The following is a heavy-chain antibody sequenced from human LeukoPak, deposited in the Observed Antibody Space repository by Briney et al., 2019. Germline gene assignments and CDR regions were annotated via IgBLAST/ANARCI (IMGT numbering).Heavy chain of an antibody. CDR1: GFTFSSYG. D-gene: IGHD6-13*01. J-gene: IGHJ4*02. Sequence: GGSLRLSCAASGFTFSSYGMHWVRQAPGKGLGWVALISYDASSKYYADSVKGRFTISRDDSKNTLYLQMDSLRAEDTAVYYCAKDRSSSWTQDYWGQGTRVTVSS. CDR3: AKDRSSSWTQDY. V-gene: IGHV3-30*18. CDR2: ISYDASSK.